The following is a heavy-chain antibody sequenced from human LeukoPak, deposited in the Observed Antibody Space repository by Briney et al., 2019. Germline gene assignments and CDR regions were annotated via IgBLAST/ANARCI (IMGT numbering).Heavy chain of an antibody. Sequence: ASVKVSCKASGYTFTIFGISWVRQAPGQGLEWMGWISVYNGNTNYAQRLQGRVTMTTDTSTTTAYMELRSPTSDDTAMYYCARDGSERPHYMDVWGKGTTVTVSS. CDR3: ARDGSERPHYMDV. CDR1: GYTFTIFG. D-gene: IGHD1-1*01. V-gene: IGHV1-18*01. CDR2: ISVYNGNT. J-gene: IGHJ6*03.